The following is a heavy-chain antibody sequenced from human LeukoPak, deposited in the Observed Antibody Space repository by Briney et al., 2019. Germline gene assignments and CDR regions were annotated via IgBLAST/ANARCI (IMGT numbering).Heavy chain of an antibody. CDR3: ASRGWDAPPHY. J-gene: IGHJ4*02. V-gene: IGHV4-34*01. CDR1: GGSITGYY. D-gene: IGHD1-26*01. Sequence: SETLSLTCAVYGGSITGYYWSWIRQPPGKGLEWIGEINHSGSTNYNPSLKSRVTISVDTSKNQFSLKLSSVTAADTAVYYCASRGWDAPPHYWGQGTLVTVSS. CDR2: INHSGST.